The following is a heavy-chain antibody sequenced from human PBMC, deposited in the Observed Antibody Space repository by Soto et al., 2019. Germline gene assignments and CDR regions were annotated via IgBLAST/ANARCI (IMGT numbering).Heavy chain of an antibody. CDR1: GFTFSDYY. CDR3: ARDPVVPKDIVVVPAARWFGP. Sequence: GGSLRLSCAASGFTFSDYYMSWIRQAPGKGLEWVSYISSSGSTIYYADSVKGRFTISRDNAKNSLYLQMNSLRAEDTAVYYCARDPVVPKDIVVVPAARWFGPWGQGTLVTVSS. V-gene: IGHV3-11*01. CDR2: ISSSGSTI. D-gene: IGHD2-2*01. J-gene: IGHJ5*02.